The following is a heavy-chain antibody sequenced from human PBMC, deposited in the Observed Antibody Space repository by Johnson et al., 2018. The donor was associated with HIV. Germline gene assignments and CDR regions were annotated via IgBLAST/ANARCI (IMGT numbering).Heavy chain of an antibody. J-gene: IGHJ3*02. CDR1: GFTFSNAW. D-gene: IGHD1-26*01. Sequence: VQLVESGGGLVKPGGSLRLSCAASGFTFSNAWMSWVRQAPGKGLEWVGRIKSKTDGGTTDYAAPVKGRFTISRDDSKNTLYLQMNSLKTEDTAGYYCTTDIGRGISRPYDAFDSWGQGTMVTVSS. CDR2: IKSKTDGGTT. V-gene: IGHV3-15*01. CDR3: TTDIGRGISRPYDAFDS.